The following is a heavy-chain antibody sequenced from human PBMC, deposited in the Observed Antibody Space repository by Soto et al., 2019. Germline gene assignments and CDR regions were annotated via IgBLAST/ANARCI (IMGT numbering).Heavy chain of an antibody. CDR3: ARGWSSHMDV. V-gene: IGHV4-39*01. CDR2: SFYRGST. D-gene: IGHD1-26*01. Sequence: SETLSLTCTVSGGSISSRSHYWGWIRQSPGKHLEWIGSSFYRGSTHYNPSLKTRVTISVDTSKNQVSLKVYSVTAADTAVYYCARGWSSHMDVWGKGTTVTVSS. CDR1: GGSISSRSHY. J-gene: IGHJ6*03.